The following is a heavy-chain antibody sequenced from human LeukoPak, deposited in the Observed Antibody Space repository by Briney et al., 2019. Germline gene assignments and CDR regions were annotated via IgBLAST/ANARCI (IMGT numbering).Heavy chain of an antibody. CDR1: GFTFSSYG. CDR3: ARAEGATMLDY. J-gene: IGHJ4*02. D-gene: IGHD5-12*01. CDR2: IWYDGSNK. V-gene: IGHV3-33*01. Sequence: GGSLRLSCAASGFTFSSYGMHWVRQAPGKGLEWVAVIWYDGSNKYYADSVKGRFTISRDNSKNTLYLQMNSLRAEDTAVYYCARAEGATMLDYWGQGTLVTVSS.